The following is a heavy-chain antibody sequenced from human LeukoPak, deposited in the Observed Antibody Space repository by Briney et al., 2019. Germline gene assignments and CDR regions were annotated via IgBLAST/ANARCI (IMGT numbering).Heavy chain of an antibody. CDR2: IYYSGST. CDR1: GGSISSYY. V-gene: IGHV4-59*08. Sequence: SETLSLTCTVSGGSISSYYWSWIRQPPGKGLEWIGYIYYSGSTNYNPSLKSRVTISVDTSKNQFSLKLSSVTATDTAVYYCARHGTMVRGVILDWGQGTLVTVSS. CDR3: ARHGTMVRGVILD. J-gene: IGHJ4*02. D-gene: IGHD3-10*01.